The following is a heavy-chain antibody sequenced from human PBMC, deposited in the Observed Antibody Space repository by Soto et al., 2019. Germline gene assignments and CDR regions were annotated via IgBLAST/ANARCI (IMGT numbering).Heavy chain of an antibody. Sequence: SETLSLTCTVSGASISGYYWSWIRKSAGKGLEWIGRIYATGTTDYNPSLKSRVMMSVDTSKKQFSLKLRSVTAAGTAVHYCGRDGTKTLRDWFDPWGQGISVTVSS. CDR3: GRDGTKTLRDWFDP. D-gene: IGHD1-1*01. CDR1: GASISGYY. V-gene: IGHV4-4*07. CDR2: IYATGTT. J-gene: IGHJ5*02.